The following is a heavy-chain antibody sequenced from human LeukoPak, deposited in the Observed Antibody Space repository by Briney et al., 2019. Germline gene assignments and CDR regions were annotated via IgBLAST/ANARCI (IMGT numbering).Heavy chain of an antibody. CDR2: IWYDGSIE. J-gene: IGHJ4*02. CDR3: AKADEMNMDY. CDR1: GFTFSRYG. D-gene: IGHD2/OR15-2a*01. V-gene: IGHV3-33*06. Sequence: PGRSLRLSCAASGFTFSRYGMHWVRQAPGKGLEWVAVIWYDGSIEYYADSVKGRFTISKDNSKNTLYLQMNSLRAEDTAVYYCAKADEMNMDYWGQGTLVTVSS.